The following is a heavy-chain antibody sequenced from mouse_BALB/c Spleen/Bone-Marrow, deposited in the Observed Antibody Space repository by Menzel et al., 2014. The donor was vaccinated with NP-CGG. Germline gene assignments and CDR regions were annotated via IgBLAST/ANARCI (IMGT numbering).Heavy chain of an antibody. J-gene: IGHJ3*01. CDR2: INPGSGGT. Sequence: VQLQQSGAELVRPGTSVKVSCKASGYAFTNYLIEWVKQRPGQGLEWIGVINPGSGGTNYSEKFKGKATLTADKSSSTAYMQLSSLTSDDFAVYFCARNANWLFAYWGQGTLVTVSA. V-gene: IGHV1-54*01. CDR1: GYAFTNYL. D-gene: IGHD4-1*01. CDR3: ARNANWLFAY.